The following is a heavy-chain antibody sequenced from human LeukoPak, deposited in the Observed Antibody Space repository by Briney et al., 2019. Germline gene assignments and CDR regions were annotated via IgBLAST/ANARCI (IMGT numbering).Heavy chain of an antibody. D-gene: IGHD3-22*01. CDR3: ARATPDYYDSSAYSFDY. CDR1: GFTFSSYN. J-gene: IGHJ4*02. V-gene: IGHV3-48*02. CDR2: ISSSSSGI. Sequence: PGGSRRLSCAASGFTFSSYNMNWVRQAPGQGLGWVSYISSSSSGIYYADSVKGRFTISRDNAKNSLYLQMNSLGDEDTAVYYCARATPDYYDSSAYSFDYWGQGTLVTVSS.